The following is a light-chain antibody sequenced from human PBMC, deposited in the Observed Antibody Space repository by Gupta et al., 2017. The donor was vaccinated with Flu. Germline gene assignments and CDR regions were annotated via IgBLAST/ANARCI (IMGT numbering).Light chain of an antibody. CDR3: QQSLFVPRT. V-gene: IGKV1-39*01. CDR2: AAS. CDR1: QGTSVY. Sequence: DIQLTHFPSSLSASVGDTFTITCRASQGTSVYLNWYQQKPGKAPKLLIYAASILQSGVPSRFSGSGYETDFTLTINSLQPEDFATYYCQQSLFVPRTFGQGTRVEIK. J-gene: IGKJ1*01.